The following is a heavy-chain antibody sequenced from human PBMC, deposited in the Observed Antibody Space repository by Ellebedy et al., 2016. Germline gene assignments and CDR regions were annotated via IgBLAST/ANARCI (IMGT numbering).Heavy chain of an antibody. D-gene: IGHD2-21*02. CDR2: IRSDGSLI. CDR1: GFTFSSYS. V-gene: IGHV3-48*04. J-gene: IGHJ4*02. Sequence: GGSLRLSCAASGFTFSSYSMTWVRQAPGKGLEWVSYIRSDGSLIYYADSVRGRFTISRDNAKKSLYLQMNSLRGEDTAVYFCVRSSTQYGAGDWWGQGTVVTVSS. CDR3: VRSSTQYGAGDW.